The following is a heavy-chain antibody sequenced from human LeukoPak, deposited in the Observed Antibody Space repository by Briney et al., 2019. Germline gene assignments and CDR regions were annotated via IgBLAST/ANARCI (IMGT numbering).Heavy chain of an antibody. CDR2: ISYDGSNK. Sequence: GGSLRLSCAASGFTFSSYAIHWVRQAPGKGLEWVAVISYDGSNKYYAASVKGRYTISRDNSKNTLYLQMTSLRAEDTAVYYCARDMWSDHDSSGYGMDVWGQGTTVTVSS. V-gene: IGHV3-30-3*01. J-gene: IGHJ6*02. D-gene: IGHD3-22*01. CDR1: GFTFSSYA. CDR3: ARDMWSDHDSSGYGMDV.